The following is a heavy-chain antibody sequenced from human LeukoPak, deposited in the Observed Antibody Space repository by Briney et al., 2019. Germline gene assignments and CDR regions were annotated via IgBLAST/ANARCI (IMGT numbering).Heavy chain of an antibody. Sequence: ASVKVSCKASGYTFTSYDINWVRQATGQGLEWMGWISAYNGNTNYAQKLQGRVTMTTDTSTSTAYMELRSLRSNDTAVYYCARDGYSGLIYFDYWGQGTLVTVSS. D-gene: IGHD5-18*01. CDR1: GYTFTSYD. CDR2: ISAYNGNT. V-gene: IGHV1-18*01. CDR3: ARDGYSGLIYFDY. J-gene: IGHJ4*02.